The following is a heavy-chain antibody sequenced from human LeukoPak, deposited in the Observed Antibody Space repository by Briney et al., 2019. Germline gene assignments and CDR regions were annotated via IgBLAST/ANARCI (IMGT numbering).Heavy chain of an antibody. CDR2: IYSGGST. D-gene: IGHD5-24*01. J-gene: IGHJ4*02. CDR3: AIRSRWLQLDY. CDR1: GFTVSSNY. Sequence: GGSLRLSCAASGFTVSSNYMSWVRQAPGKGLEWVSVIYSGGSTYYADSVKGRFTISRDNSKNTLYLQMNSLGAEDTAVYYCAIRSRWLQLDYWGQGTLVTVSS. V-gene: IGHV3-66*01.